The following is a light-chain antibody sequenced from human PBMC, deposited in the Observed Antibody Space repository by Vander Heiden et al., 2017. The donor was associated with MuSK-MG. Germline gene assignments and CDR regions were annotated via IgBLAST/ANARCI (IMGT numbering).Light chain of an antibody. V-gene: IGKV3-15*01. J-gene: IGKJ1*01. CDR2: AAS. CDR1: HSVSSK. CDR3: QQYNNWWT. Sequence: EIVMTQSPATLSVSPGERATLSCRASHSVSSKLAWYQQKPGQVPRLLIYAASTRATGVPVRFSGSGAGTEFTLTISGLQSEDFAVYYCQQYNNWWTFGPGTKVEI.